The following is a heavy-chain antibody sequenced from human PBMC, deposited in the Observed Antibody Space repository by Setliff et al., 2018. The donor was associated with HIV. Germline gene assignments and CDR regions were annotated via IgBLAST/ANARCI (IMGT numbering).Heavy chain of an antibody. D-gene: IGHD6-13*01. CDR3: ARDFSGQQLVGGWFDP. Sequence: SVKVSCKASGGTFSSYVISWVRQAPGQGLEWMGGIIPIFGTANYAQKFQGRVTITADESTSTAYMELSSLRSDDTAVYYCARDFSGQQLVGGWFDPWVQGTLVTVSS. CDR2: IIPIFGTA. J-gene: IGHJ5*02. V-gene: IGHV1-69*13. CDR1: GGTFSSYV.